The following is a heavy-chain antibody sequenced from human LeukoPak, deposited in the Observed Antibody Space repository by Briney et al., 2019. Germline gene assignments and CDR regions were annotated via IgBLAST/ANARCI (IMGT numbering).Heavy chain of an antibody. CDR2: IHYSGST. CDR1: GGSISSYY. CDR3: ARGWYYFDY. J-gene: IGHJ4*02. V-gene: IGHV4-59*01. Sequence: SETLSLTCTVSGGSISSYYWSWIRQPPGKGLEWIGCIHYSGSTNYNPSLKSRVTISVDTSKNQFSLKLSSVTAADTAVYYCARGWYYFDYWGQGTLVTVSS. D-gene: IGHD6-13*01.